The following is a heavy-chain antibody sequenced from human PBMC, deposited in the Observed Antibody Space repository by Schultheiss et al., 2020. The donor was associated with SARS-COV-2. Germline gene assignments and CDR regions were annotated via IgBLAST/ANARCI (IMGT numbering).Heavy chain of an antibody. J-gene: IGHJ6*02. CDR3: ARAAWVVYAKSYYYYGMDV. CDR2: ISAYNGNT. D-gene: IGHD2-8*02. CDR1: GYTFTNYA. V-gene: IGHV1-18*01. Sequence: ASVKVSCKASGYTFTNYAISWVRQAPGQGLEWMGYISAYNGNTNYAQKFQGRVTMTTDTSTSTAYMELRSLRSDDTAVYYCARAAWVVYAKSYYYYGMDVWGQGTTVTVSS.